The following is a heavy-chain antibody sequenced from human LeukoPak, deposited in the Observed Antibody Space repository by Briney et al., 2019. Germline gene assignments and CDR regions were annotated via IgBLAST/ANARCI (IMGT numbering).Heavy chain of an antibody. D-gene: IGHD6-19*01. Sequence: GGSLRLSCAASGFTFSSYSMNWVRQAPGKGLEWVSSISGSSSYIYYADSVKGRFTISRDNAKNSLYLQMNSLRAEDTAVYYCARTRLGEWLVGNAFDIWGQGTMTVSS. J-gene: IGHJ3*02. CDR1: GFTFSSYS. CDR3: ARTRLGEWLVGNAFDI. CDR2: ISGSSSYI. V-gene: IGHV3-21*01.